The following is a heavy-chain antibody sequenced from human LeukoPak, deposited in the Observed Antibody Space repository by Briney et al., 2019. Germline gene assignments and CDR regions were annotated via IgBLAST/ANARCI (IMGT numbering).Heavy chain of an antibody. CDR2: ISYDGSNK. V-gene: IGHV3-30*03. CDR3: ARSDYGGNLFDY. D-gene: IGHD4-23*01. Sequence: GGSRRLSCAASGFTFSSYGMHWVRQAPGKGLEWVAVISYDGSNKYYADSVKGRFTISRDNSKNTLYLQMNSLRAEDTAVYYCARSDYGGNLFDYWGQGTLVTVSS. CDR1: GFTFSSYG. J-gene: IGHJ4*02.